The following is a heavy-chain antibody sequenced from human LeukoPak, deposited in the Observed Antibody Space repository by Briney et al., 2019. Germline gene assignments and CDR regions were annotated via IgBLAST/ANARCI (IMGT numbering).Heavy chain of an antibody. V-gene: IGHV3-30*18. Sequence: GGSLRLSCAVSEFTFSSYGMHWVRQAPGKGLEWVAVISYDASDKYYADSVKGRFTVSRDNSKNTLYLQMDSLRPDDTAVYYCAKDWWGVSSGLGSWGQGTLVTVSS. CDR3: AKDWWGVSSGLGS. D-gene: IGHD3-16*02. CDR1: EFTFSSYG. J-gene: IGHJ4*02. CDR2: ISYDASDK.